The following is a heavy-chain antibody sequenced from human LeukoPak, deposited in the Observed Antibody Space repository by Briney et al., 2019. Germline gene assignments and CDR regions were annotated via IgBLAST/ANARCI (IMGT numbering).Heavy chain of an antibody. Sequence: GGSLRLSCAASGFTFHASSMRCVRQAPGKGLEWVSLISGDGSTTYYADSVKGRFNISRDNSKSSLYLQMNSLTTEDTALYYCAKADYSNKGDAFHVWGQGTMVTVSS. D-gene: IGHD4-11*01. V-gene: IGHV3-43*02. CDR3: AKADYSNKGDAFHV. CDR2: ISGDGSTT. CDR1: GFTFHASS. J-gene: IGHJ3*01.